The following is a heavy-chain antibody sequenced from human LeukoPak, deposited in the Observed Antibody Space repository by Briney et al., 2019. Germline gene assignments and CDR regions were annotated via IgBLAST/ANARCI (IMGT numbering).Heavy chain of an antibody. D-gene: IGHD6-13*01. V-gene: IGHV3-21*01. CDR2: ISSSSSYI. CDR1: GFTFSSYS. J-gene: IGHJ6*02. CDR3: ARRSSSTYYYYYGMDV. Sequence: GGSLRLSCAASGFTFSSYSMNWVRQAPGKGLEWVSSISSSSSYIYYADSVKRRFTISRDNAKNSLYLQMNSLRAEDTAVYYCARRSSSTYYYYYGMDVWGQGTTVTVSS.